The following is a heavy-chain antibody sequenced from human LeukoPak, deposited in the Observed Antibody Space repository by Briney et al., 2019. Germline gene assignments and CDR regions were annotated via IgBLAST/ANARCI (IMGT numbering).Heavy chain of an antibody. Sequence: SETLSLTCAISGGSINSSGYYWGWIREPPGKGLEWIGSISYSGSAYYNPSLKSRVTISVDTSKNQFSLKLSSVTAADTAVYYCARGRGATVYWGQGTLVTVSS. CDR1: GGSINSSGYY. J-gene: IGHJ4*02. D-gene: IGHD1-26*01. V-gene: IGHV4-39*07. CDR2: ISYSGSA. CDR3: ARGRGATVY.